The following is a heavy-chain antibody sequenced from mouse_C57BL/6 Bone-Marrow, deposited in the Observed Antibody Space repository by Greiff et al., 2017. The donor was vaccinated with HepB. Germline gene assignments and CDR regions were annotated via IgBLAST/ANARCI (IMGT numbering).Heavy chain of an antibody. CDR2: ISNLAYSI. D-gene: IGHD1-1*01. J-gene: IGHJ1*03. Sequence: EVKLMESGGGLVQPGGSLKLSCAASGFTFSDYGMAWVRQAPRKGPAWVAFISNLAYSIYYADTVTGRFTISRENAKNTLYLEMSSLRSEDTAMYYCARKGDYYGSSYWYFDVWGTGTTVTVSS. V-gene: IGHV5-15*01. CDR1: GFTFSDYG. CDR3: ARKGDYYGSSYWYFDV.